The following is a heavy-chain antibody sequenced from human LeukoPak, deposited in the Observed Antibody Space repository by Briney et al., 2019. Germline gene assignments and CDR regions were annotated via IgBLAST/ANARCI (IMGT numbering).Heavy chain of an antibody. J-gene: IGHJ6*04. CDR1: GFTFDDYA. V-gene: IGHV3-43D*03. CDR2: ISWDGGST. Sequence: GGSLRLSCAASGFTFDDYAMHWVRQAPGKGLEWVSLISWDGGSTYYADSVKGRFTISGDNSKNSLYLQMNSLRAEDTALYYCAKDNEARFLERLDVWGKGTMVTVSS. D-gene: IGHD3-3*01. CDR3: AKDNEARFLERLDV.